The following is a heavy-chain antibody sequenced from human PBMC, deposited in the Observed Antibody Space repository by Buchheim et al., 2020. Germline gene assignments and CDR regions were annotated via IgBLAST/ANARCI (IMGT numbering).Heavy chain of an antibody. Sequence: EVQLVESGGGLVQPGGSLRLSCAASGFIFSRDWMSWVRQTPGKRLEWVANINQDGSEQKYVDSVKGRFTISRDNVKSSLYLQMNSLRAEDTAVYYCAKVVGVTHSAGWTYNILDPWGQGTL. CDR1: GFIFSRDW. J-gene: IGHJ5*02. CDR2: INQDGSEQ. D-gene: IGHD1-1*01. V-gene: IGHV3-7*01. CDR3: AKVVGVTHSAGWTYNILDP.